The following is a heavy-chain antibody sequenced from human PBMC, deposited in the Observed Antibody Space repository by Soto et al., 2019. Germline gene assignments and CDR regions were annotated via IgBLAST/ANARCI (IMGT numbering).Heavy chain of an antibody. CDR2: ISGQNGHT. CDR3: ERDLGIRPGDCGRWSMYY. D-gene: IGHD2-21*02. Sequence: QVQLVQSGAEVEKPGASMRVSCKASGYIFTTYGISWVRQAPGQGLEGMGWISGQNGHTNYAQKFPGSVTMPASTSMPTVYMELRSLRSVATAVYSCERDLGIRPGDCGRWSMYYWGQGILVTVSS. CDR1: GYIFTTYG. J-gene: IGHJ4*02. V-gene: IGHV1-18*01.